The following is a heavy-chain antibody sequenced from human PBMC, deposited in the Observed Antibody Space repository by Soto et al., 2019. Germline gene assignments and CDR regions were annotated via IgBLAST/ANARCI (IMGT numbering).Heavy chain of an antibody. Sequence: KTSETLSLTCAVYGGSFSGYYWSWIRQPPGKGLEWIGEINHSGSTNYNPSLKSRVTISVDTSKDQFSLKLSSVTAADTAVYYCARGPSGSSGYYYYYYYYGMDVWGQGTTVTVSS. CDR1: GGSFSGYY. V-gene: IGHV4-34*01. D-gene: IGHD3-22*01. J-gene: IGHJ6*02. CDR2: INHSGST. CDR3: ARGPSGSSGYYYYYYYYGMDV.